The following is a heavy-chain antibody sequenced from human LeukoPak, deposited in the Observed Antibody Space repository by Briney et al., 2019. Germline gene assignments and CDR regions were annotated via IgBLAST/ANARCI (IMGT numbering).Heavy chain of an antibody. J-gene: IGHJ6*03. CDR3: ARDGSGSSIWPYYYYYYMDV. CDR1: GFTFTTYW. V-gene: IGHV3-48*04. Sequence: GESLRLSCAASGFTFTTYWMSWVRQLPGKGLEWVSYISSSGSTIYYADSVKGRFTISRDNAKNTLYLQMNSLRAEDTAVYYCARDGSGSSIWPYYYYYYMDVWGKGTTVTVSS. CDR2: ISSSGSTI. D-gene: IGHD3-10*01.